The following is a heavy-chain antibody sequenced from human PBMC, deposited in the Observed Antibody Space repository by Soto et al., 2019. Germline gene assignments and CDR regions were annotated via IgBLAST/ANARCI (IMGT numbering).Heavy chain of an antibody. CDR1: GASVSSGSYS. CDR3: ARLEYQSSGSYAFDI. CDR2: YFQGGDA. V-gene: IGHV4-30-2*01. Sequence: QLQLQESDSGLVRPAQTLSLTCAVSGASVSSGSYSWSWIRQPPGKGLEWIGFYFQGGDAYYNPSLESRVSISVDRSKNQFSLKLRSVTAADTAVYYCARLEYQSSGSYAFDIWGQGTTVTVSS. D-gene: IGHD3-22*01. J-gene: IGHJ3*02.